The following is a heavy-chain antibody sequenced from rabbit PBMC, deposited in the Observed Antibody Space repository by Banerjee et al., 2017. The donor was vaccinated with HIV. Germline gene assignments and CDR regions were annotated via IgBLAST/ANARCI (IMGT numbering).Heavy chain of an antibody. D-gene: IGHD6-1*01. CDR2: INTSSGNT. J-gene: IGHJ4*01. CDR3: ARRNSDGTDYGSLHL. V-gene: IGHV1S42*01. CDR1: GFTISSYH. Sequence: QEQLKETGGGLVQPGGTLTLTCTASGFTISSYHMGWVRQAPGKGLEWIACINTSSGNTVYASWAKGRFTISKTSSTVDLKMTSLTAADTATYFCARRNSDGTDYGSLHLWGPGTLVTV.